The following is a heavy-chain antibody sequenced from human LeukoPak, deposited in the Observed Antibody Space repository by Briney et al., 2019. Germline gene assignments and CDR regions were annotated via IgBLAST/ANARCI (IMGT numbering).Heavy chain of an antibody. V-gene: IGHV3-23*01. Sequence: PGGSLRLSCAASGFTFRSYAISWVRQAPGKGLEWVSGISDNGGSTYYADSVKGRFTISRDNSKNTLYLQMNSLRAEDTAVYYCAKSSDIVLIPAAIMDYYYYGMDVWGQGTTVTVSS. D-gene: IGHD2-2*02. CDR2: ISDNGGST. J-gene: IGHJ6*02. CDR1: GFTFRSYA. CDR3: AKSSDIVLIPAAIMDYYYYGMDV.